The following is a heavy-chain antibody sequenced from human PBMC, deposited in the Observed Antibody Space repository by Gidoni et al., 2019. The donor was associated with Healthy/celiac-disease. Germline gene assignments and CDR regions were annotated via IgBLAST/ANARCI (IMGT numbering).Heavy chain of an antibody. Sequence: EVQLLESGGGLVQPGGSLRLSCAASGFTFSSYAMSWVRQAPGKGLGWVSAISGSGGSTYYADSGKGRFTISRDNAKNTLYLQMNSLRAEDTAGYYCAKDSRSGGNYDETDYWGQGTLVTVSS. D-gene: IGHD3-16*01. J-gene: IGHJ4*02. CDR3: AKDSRSGGNYDETDY. CDR1: GFTFSSYA. CDR2: ISGSGGST. V-gene: IGHV3-23*01.